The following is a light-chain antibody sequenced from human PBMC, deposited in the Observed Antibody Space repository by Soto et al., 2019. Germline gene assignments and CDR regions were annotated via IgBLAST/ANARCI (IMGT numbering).Light chain of an antibody. Sequence: DIQMTQSPSTLSASVGDRVTITCRTSQSVSSWLAWYQQMPGKAPKVLIYKASTLESGVPSRFSGSGSGTEFTLTIRSLQPDDFATYYCQQYSRYITFGGGTKVEIK. CDR2: KAS. CDR1: QSVSSW. J-gene: IGKJ4*01. V-gene: IGKV1-5*03. CDR3: QQYSRYIT.